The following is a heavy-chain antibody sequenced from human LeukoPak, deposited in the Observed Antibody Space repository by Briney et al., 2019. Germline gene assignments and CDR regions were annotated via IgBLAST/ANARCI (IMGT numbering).Heavy chain of an antibody. V-gene: IGHV3-48*03. J-gene: IGHJ4*02. Sequence: PGGSLRLSCAASGFTFSRYEMNWVRQAPGKGLEWVSYISSSGSTIYYADSVKGRFTISRDNAKNSLYLQMNSLRAEDTAVYYCASIRDDYFDYWGQGTLVTVSS. CDR1: GFTFSRYE. D-gene: IGHD5-24*01. CDR2: ISSSGSTI. CDR3: ASIRDDYFDY.